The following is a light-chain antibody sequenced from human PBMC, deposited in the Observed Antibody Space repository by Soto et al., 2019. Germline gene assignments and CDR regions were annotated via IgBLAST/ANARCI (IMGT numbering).Light chain of an antibody. CDR2: EVS. CDR1: SSDVGSYNL. CDR3: CSYAGSSTLEV. V-gene: IGLV2-23*02. J-gene: IGLJ3*02. Sequence: QAVVTQPASVSGSPGQSITISCTGTSSDVGSYNLVSWYQQHPGKAPKLMIYEVSKRPSGVSNRFSGSKSGNTASLTISGLQAEDEADYYCCSYAGSSTLEVFGGGTKLTVL.